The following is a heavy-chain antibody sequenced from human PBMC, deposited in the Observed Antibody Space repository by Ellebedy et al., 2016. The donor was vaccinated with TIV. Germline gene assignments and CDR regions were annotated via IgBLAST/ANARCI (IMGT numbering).Heavy chain of an antibody. J-gene: IGHJ4*02. CDR3: ARVLGGSGSPFDY. Sequence: MPSETLSLTCTVSGGSISSYYWSWIRQPPGKGLEWIGYIYYSGSTNYNPSLKSRVTISVDTSKNQFSLKLSSVTAADTAVYYCARVLGGSGSPFDYWGQGTLVTVSS. D-gene: IGHD3-10*01. CDR1: GGSISSYY. CDR2: IYYSGST. V-gene: IGHV4-59*01.